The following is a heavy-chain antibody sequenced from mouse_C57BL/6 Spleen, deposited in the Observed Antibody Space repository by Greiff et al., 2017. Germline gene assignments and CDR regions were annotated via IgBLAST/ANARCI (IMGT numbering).Heavy chain of an antibody. Sequence: VKLMESGAELVRPGASVKLSCKASGYTFTDYYINWVKQRPGQGLEWIARIYPGSGNTYYNEKFKGKATLTADKSSSTAYMQLSSLTSEDSAVYFCARLGDYDATWFAYWGQGTLVTVSA. CDR1: GYTFTDYY. D-gene: IGHD2-4*01. J-gene: IGHJ3*01. CDR2: IYPGSGNT. CDR3: ARLGDYDATWFAY. V-gene: IGHV1-76*01.